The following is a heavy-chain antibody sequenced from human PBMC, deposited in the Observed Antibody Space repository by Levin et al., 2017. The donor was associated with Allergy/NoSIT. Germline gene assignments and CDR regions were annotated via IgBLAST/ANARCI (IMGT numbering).Heavy chain of an antibody. J-gene: IGHJ3*02. CDR1: GGSISSSSYY. D-gene: IGHD3-22*01. CDR2: IYYSGST. V-gene: IGHV4-39*01. CDR3: ARLPFVSSGYPPDAFDI. Sequence: SQTLSLTCTVSGGSISSSSYYWGWIRQPPGKGLEWIGSIYYSGSTYYNPSLKSRVTISVDTSKNQFSLKLSSVTAADTAVYYCARLPFVSSGYPPDAFDIWGQGTMVTVSS.